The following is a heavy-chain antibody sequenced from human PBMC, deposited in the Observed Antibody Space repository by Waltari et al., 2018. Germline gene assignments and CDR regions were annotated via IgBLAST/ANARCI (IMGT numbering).Heavy chain of an antibody. CDR1: GASVTNYW. CDR3: ARYAFRGPRWFDP. D-gene: IGHD3-10*01. V-gene: IGHV4-59*02. Sequence: QVQLQESGPGLVKPSETLSLTCTVSGASVTNYWWSWIRQPPGKGLEWIGDIYFNGATPHHPSHSIRVSISMDRSKSQFSLRLISVTDADTALYYCARYAFRGPRWFDPWGQGTLVTVSS. J-gene: IGHJ5*02. CDR2: IYFNGAT.